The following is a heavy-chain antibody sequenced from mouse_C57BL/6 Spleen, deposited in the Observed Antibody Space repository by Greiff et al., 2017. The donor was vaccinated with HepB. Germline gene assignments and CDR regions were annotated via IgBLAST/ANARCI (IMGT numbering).Heavy chain of an antibody. CDR1: GYTFTDHT. V-gene: IGHV1-78*01. J-gene: IGHJ2*01. CDR2: IYPRDGST. CDR3: AREVYDGYYLYYFDY. D-gene: IGHD2-3*01. Sequence: VKLMESDAELVKPGASVKISCKVSGYTFTDHTIHWMKQRPEQGLEWIGYIYPRDGSTKYNEKFKGKATLTADKSSSTAYMQLNSLTSEDSAVYFCAREVYDGYYLYYFDYWGQGTTLTVSS.